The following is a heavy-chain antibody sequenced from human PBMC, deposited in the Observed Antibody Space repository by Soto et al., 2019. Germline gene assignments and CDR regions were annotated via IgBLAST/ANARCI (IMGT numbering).Heavy chain of an antibody. Sequence: SETLSLTCTVSCGSISSYYWSWIRQPPGKGLEWIGYIYYSGSTYYNPSLRSRVTISVDTSKNQFSLKLSSVTAADTAVFYCARHYSSGSRNWFDPWGQGTLVTVSS. V-gene: IGHV4-59*04. J-gene: IGHJ5*02. CDR3: ARHYSSGSRNWFDP. CDR2: IYYSGST. D-gene: IGHD6-19*01. CDR1: CGSISSYY.